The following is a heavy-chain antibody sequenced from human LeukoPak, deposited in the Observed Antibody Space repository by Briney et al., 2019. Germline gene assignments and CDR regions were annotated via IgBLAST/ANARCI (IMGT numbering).Heavy chain of an antibody. D-gene: IGHD3-10*01. CDR1: GFTFSSYS. Sequence: PGGSLRLSCAASGFTFSSYSMNWVRQAPGKGLEWVSHISSDSRTIYYADSVKGRFTISRDNAKNSLYLQMKSLRDEDTAVYYCARYGSGTSYITNYFDYWGQGTLVTVSS. J-gene: IGHJ4*02. CDR3: ARYGSGTSYITNYFDY. CDR2: ISSDSRTI. V-gene: IGHV3-48*02.